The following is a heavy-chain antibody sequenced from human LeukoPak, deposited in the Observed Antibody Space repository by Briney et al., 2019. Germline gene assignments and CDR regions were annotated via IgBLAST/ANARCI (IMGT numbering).Heavy chain of an antibody. CDR1: GGSISSYY. J-gene: IGHJ4*02. Sequence: PSETLSLTCTVSGGSISSYYRSWIRQPPGKGLEWIGYIYYSGSTNYNPSLKSRVTISVDTSKNQFSLKLSSVTAADTAVYYCARDRLQGGKTIWGQGTLVTVSS. CDR3: ARDRLQGGKTI. CDR2: IYYSGST. V-gene: IGHV4-59*01. D-gene: IGHD4-23*01.